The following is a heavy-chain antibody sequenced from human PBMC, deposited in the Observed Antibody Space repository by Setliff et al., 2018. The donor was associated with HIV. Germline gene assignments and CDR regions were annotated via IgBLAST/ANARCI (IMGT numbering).Heavy chain of an antibody. CDR3: ARGDPFTDFDS. V-gene: IGHV4-59*01. D-gene: IGHD3-16*01. CDR2: IYYSGNT. J-gene: IGHJ4*02. CDR1: GGSITGYY. Sequence: SETLSLTCTVSGGSITGYYWSWIRQPPGKGLEWIGWIYYSGNTRYSPSLKSRVSISLDPSTKQVSLRLRSVTAADTAVYYCARGDPFTDFDSWGQGTLVTVSS.